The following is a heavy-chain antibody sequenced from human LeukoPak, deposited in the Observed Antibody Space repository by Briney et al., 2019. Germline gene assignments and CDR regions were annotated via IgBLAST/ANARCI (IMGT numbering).Heavy chain of an antibody. Sequence: GGSLRLSCAASGFTFSGSAMHWVRQAPGKGLEWVSYISSSGSTIYYADSVKGRFTISRDNAKNSLYLQMNSLRAEDTAVYYCARVGSSWEIYFDYWGQGTLVTVSS. J-gene: IGHJ4*02. D-gene: IGHD6-13*01. CDR1: GFTFSGSA. CDR3: ARVGSSWEIYFDY. CDR2: ISSSGSTI. V-gene: IGHV3-48*04.